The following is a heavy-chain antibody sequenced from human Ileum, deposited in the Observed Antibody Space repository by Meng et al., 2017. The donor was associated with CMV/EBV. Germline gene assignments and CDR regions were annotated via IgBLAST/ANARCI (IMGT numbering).Heavy chain of an antibody. V-gene: IGHV4-34*02. J-gene: IGHJ5*02. CDR1: GGPFIDYF. CDR2: INHKGNT. D-gene: IGHD1-26*01. Sequence: QPWGAGLLHPSETLSLTCPVYGGPFIDYFWTRIRQSPGKGLEWIGEINHKGNTKYNPSLKSRVTISKDTSKKQFSLRMTSVTAADTATYYCVRRGRGSEPWGQGTLVTVSS. CDR3: VRRGRGSEP.